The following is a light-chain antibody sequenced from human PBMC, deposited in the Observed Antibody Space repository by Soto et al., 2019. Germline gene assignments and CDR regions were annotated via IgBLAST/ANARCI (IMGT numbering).Light chain of an antibody. CDR3: SSYTSSSTLYV. Sequence: QSALTQPASVSGSPGQSITISCTGTSSDVGGYNYVSWYQQHPGKAPKLMIYDVSNRPSGVSNRFSGSKYGNTASLTISGLQPEDEAAYYCSSYTSSSTLYVFGTGTKLTVL. J-gene: IGLJ1*01. V-gene: IGLV2-14*01. CDR1: SSDVGGYNY. CDR2: DVS.